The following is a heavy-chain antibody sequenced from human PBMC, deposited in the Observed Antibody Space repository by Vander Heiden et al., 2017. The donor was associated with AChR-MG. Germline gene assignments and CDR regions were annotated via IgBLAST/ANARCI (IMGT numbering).Heavy chain of an antibody. Sequence: QLQLVQSGAEVKKRGSSVQVSCRASGGTFSSYAISWVRQAPGQVLEWMGGIIPIFGTANYAQKFQGRVTITADKSTSTAYMELSSLRSEDTAVYYCAREAGYCSSTSCPWSYMDVWGKGTTVTVSS. CDR2: IIPIFGTA. V-gene: IGHV1-69*06. J-gene: IGHJ6*03. CDR1: GGTFSSYA. CDR3: AREAGYCSSTSCPWSYMDV. D-gene: IGHD2-2*01.